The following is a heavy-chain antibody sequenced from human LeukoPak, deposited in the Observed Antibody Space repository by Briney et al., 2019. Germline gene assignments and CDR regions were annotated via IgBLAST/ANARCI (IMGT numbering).Heavy chain of an antibody. D-gene: IGHD4-17*01. V-gene: IGHV3-21*01. Sequence: GGSLRLSCAASGFTFSTYSMNWVRQAPGKGLEWVSSIDPSSTYIYYADSVKGRFTISRDNAQNSLYLQMNSLRAEDTAVYYCTRGSYGDYEYWGQGTLVTVSS. CDR3: TRGSYGDYEY. J-gene: IGHJ4*02. CDR2: IDPSSTYI. CDR1: GFTFSTYS.